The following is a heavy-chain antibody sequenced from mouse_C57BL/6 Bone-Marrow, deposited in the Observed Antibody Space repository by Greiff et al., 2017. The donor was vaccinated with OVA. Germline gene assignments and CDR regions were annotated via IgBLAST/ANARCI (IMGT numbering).Heavy chain of an antibody. V-gene: IGHV1-81*01. CDR1: GYTFTSYG. CDR3: ARHYEDFDY. CDR2: IYPRSGNT. J-gene: IGHJ2*01. Sequence: VKLQQSGAELARPGASVKLSCKASGYTFTSYGISWVKQRTGQGLEWIGEIYPRSGNTYYNEKFKGKATLTADKSSSTAYMELRSLTSEDSAVYFCARHYEDFDYWGQGTTLTVSS. D-gene: IGHD2-4*01.